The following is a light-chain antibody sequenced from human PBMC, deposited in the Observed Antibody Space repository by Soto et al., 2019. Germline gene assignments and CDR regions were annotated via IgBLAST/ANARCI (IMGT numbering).Light chain of an antibody. Sequence: DIQMTQSPSTLSGSVGDRVTITCRASQTISSWLAWYQRKPGKAPKLLIYKASTLKSGVPSRFSGSGSGTEFTLTISSLQSEDFALYYCQQYNDWPLTFGQGTKVDIK. CDR3: QQYNDWPLT. CDR1: QTISSW. CDR2: KAS. J-gene: IGKJ1*01. V-gene: IGKV1-5*03.